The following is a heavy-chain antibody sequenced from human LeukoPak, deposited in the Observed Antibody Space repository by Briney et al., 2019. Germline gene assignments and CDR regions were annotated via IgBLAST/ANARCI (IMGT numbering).Heavy chain of an antibody. V-gene: IGHV5-51*01. D-gene: IGHD6-13*01. J-gene: IGHJ4*02. Sequence: GESLKISCKGSGYSFTSYWIVWVRQMPGKGLEWMGIIYPGDSDTRYSPSFQGQVTISADKSISTAYLQWSSLKASDIAMYYCARRIAAAGRPFDYWGQGTLVTVSS. CDR1: GYSFTSYW. CDR2: IYPGDSDT. CDR3: ARRIAAAGRPFDY.